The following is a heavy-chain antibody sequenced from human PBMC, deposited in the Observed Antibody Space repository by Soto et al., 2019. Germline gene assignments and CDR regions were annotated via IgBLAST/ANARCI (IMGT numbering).Heavy chain of an antibody. CDR1: GDSINSYY. Sequence: SETLSLTCTVSGDSINSYYWSWIRQPPGKGLEWIGYIYHSGSTNYNPSLKSRVTISVDTSKNQFSLKLSSVTAADTAVYYCARQLTTPPLTFDYGGQGTLVTVSS. J-gene: IGHJ4*02. CDR2: IYHSGST. CDR3: ARQLTTPPLTFDY. D-gene: IGHD4-17*01. V-gene: IGHV4-59*01.